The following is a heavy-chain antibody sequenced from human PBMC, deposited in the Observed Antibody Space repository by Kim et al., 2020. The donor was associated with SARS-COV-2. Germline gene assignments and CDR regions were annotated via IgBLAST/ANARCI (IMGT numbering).Heavy chain of an antibody. J-gene: IGHJ4*02. D-gene: IGHD1-26*01. Sequence: TNYAQTLQGRVTMTTDTSTSTAYMELRSLRSDDTAVYYCARYGGIVAPDCWGQGTLVTVSS. V-gene: IGHV1-18*01. CDR2: T. CDR3: ARYGGIVAPDC.